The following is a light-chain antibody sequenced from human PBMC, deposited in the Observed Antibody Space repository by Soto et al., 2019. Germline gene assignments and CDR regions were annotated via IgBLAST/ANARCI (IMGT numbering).Light chain of an antibody. J-gene: IGLJ2*01. CDR3: SSYTSSDVV. CDR1: SSDVGGYNY. CDR2: DVS. V-gene: IGLV2-14*01. Sequence: QSALTQPASVSGSPGQSITISCTGTSSDVGGYNYVSWYQQHPGKAPKLMIYDVSNRPSGVSNRFSGSKSGHTASLTISGLQDEDEADYYCSSYTSSDVVFGGGTKLTVL.